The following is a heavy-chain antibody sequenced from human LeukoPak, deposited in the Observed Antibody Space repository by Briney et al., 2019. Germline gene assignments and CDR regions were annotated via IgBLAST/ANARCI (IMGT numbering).Heavy chain of an antibody. CDR2: TYYRSKWHN. V-gene: IGHV6-1*01. D-gene: IGHD2-15*01. Sequence: SQTLSLTCAISGDSVSSNSAAWNWIRQSPSRGLEWLGRTYYRSKWHNDYAVSVKSRITINPDTSKNQFSLQLNSVTPEDTAVYYCASFYCSGGSCYQYYSYYYMDVWGKGTTVTISS. J-gene: IGHJ6*03. CDR3: ASFYCSGGSCYQYYSYYYMDV. CDR1: GDSVSSNSAA.